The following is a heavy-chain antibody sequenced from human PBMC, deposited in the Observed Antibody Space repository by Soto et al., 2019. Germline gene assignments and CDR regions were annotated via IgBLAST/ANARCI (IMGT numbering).Heavy chain of an antibody. Sequence: PGGSLRLSCAASGFTFSSYAMSWVRQAPGKGLEWVSAISGSGGSTYYADSVKGRFTISRDNSKNTLYLQMNSLRAEDTAVYYCAKVGHYDFWSGYQNWFDPWGQGTLVTVSS. V-gene: IGHV3-23*01. CDR2: ISGSGGST. CDR3: AKVGHYDFWSGYQNWFDP. J-gene: IGHJ5*02. D-gene: IGHD3-3*01. CDR1: GFTFSSYA.